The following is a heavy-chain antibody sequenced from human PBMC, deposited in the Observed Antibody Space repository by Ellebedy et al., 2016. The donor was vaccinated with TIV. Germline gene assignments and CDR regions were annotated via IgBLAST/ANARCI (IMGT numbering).Heavy chain of an antibody. CDR2: IWSDGTDR. V-gene: IGHV3-33*01. J-gene: IGHJ4*02. CDR1: GFTLSNYG. D-gene: IGHD3-16*02. Sequence: PGGSLRLSCAASGFTLSNYGMHWVRQAPGKGLEWVAVIWSDGTDRYSADSVKGRFTISRDNSKNTLYLQMNSLRAEDTAVYYCARGYVWATYRYGRFDSWGQGTLVTVSS. CDR3: ARGYVWATYRYGRFDS.